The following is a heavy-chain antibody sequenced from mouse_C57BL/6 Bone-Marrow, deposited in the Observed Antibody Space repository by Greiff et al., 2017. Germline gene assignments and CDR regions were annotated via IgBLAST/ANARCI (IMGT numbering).Heavy chain of an antibody. CDR1: GYTFTSYW. CDR3: ARAELTGRCRDFEG. Sequence: QVQLQQPGAELVKPGASVKLSCKASGYTFTSYWMHWVKQRPGQGLEWIGKIDPTSSGTKYNEKFKGKATLTVDKPSSTAYMQLSSLTSEDSAVYYCARAELTGRCRDFEGRGTGITVTVAS. V-gene: IGHV1-62-3*01. J-gene: IGHJ1*03. CDR2: IDPTSSGT. D-gene: IGHD4-1*01.